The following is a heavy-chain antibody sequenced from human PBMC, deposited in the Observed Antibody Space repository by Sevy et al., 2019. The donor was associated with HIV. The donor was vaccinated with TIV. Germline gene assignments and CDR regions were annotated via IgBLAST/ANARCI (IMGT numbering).Heavy chain of an antibody. D-gene: IGHD2-2*01. CDR3: AKGKDVVVPAAKAPRYYYGMDV. CDR1: GFTFSSYG. Sequence: GGSLRLSCAASGFTFSSYGMHWVRQAPGKGLEWVAVISYDGSNKYYADSVKGRFTISRDNSKNTLYLQMNSLRAEDTAVYYCAKGKDVVVPAAKAPRYYYGMDVWGQGTTVTVSS. CDR2: ISYDGSNK. J-gene: IGHJ6*02. V-gene: IGHV3-30*18.